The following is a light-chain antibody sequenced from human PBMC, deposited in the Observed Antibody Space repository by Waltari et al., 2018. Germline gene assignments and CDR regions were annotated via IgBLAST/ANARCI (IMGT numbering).Light chain of an antibody. CDR2: GAS. V-gene: IGKV3-20*01. CDR3: QQYGSSPWT. J-gene: IGKJ1*01. CDR1: QSVSSSY. Sequence: EIVLTQSPGTLSLSPGERATLSCRASQSVSSSYLAWYQQKPGQAPRVLIHGASIRATGIPDRFSGSGSGTDFTLTISRLEPEDFAVYYCQQYGSSPWTFGQGTKVEIK.